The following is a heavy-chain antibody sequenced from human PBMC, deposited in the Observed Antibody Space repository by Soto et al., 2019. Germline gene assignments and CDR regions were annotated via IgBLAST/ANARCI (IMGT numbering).Heavy chain of an antibody. Sequence: GGSLRLSCAASGFTFSSYGMHWVRQAPGKGLEWVAVISYDGSNKYYADSVKGRFTISRDNSKNTLYLQMNSLRAEDTAVYYYAKDKGIVATIGAFNIWGQGTMVTVSS. D-gene: IGHD5-12*01. CDR3: AKDKGIVATIGAFNI. CDR1: GFTFSSYG. CDR2: ISYDGSNK. V-gene: IGHV3-30*18. J-gene: IGHJ3*02.